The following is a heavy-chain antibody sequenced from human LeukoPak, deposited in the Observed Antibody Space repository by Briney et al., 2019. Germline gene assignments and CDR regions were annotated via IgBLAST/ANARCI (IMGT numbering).Heavy chain of an antibody. D-gene: IGHD2-15*01. Sequence: PSETLSLTCAVYGGSFSGYYWSWIRQPPGKGLEWIGEINHSGSTNYNPSLKRGVTISVDTSKNQFSLKLSSVTAADTAVYYCASGVVVAATYFDYWGQGTLVTVSS. CDR1: GGSFSGYY. CDR3: ASGVVVAATYFDY. V-gene: IGHV4-34*01. CDR2: INHSGST. J-gene: IGHJ4*02.